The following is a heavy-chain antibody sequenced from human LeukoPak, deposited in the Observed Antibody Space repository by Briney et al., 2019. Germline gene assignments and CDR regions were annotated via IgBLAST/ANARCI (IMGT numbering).Heavy chain of an antibody. CDR1: GYTFINYG. V-gene: IGHV1-18*01. CDR2: ISAYNGDT. J-gene: IGHJ4*02. D-gene: IGHD3-10*01. Sequence: ASVKVSCKSSGYTFINYGISWVRQAPGQGLEWMGWISAYNGDTNYAQKHQGRVTMTTDTSTSTAYMEVRSLRSDDTAVYYCARDDGIGSGSYSFDYWGQGTLVTVSS. CDR3: ARDDGIGSGSYSFDY.